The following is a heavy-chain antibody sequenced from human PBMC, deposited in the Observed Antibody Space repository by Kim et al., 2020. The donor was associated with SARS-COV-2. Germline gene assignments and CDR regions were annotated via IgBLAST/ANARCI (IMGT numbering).Heavy chain of an antibody. CDR1: GGSISSSSYY. J-gene: IGHJ3*02. CDR2: IYYSGST. D-gene: IGHD3-10*01. CDR3: ARQESMITMVRGVSQDAFDI. V-gene: IGHV4-39*01. Sequence: SETLSLTCTVSGGSISSSSYYWGWIRQPPGKGLEWIGSIYYSGSTYYNPSLKSRVTISVDTSKNQFSLKLSSVTAADTAVYYCARQESMITMVRGVSQDAFDILGQGTMVTVSS.